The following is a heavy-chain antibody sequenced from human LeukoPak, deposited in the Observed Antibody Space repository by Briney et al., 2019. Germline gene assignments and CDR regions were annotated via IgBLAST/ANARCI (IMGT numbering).Heavy chain of an antibody. CDR3: AAVTKA. Sequence: PGRSLRLSCTVSGFIFGDHAMGWVRQVPGKGLVWVSRINSDGSNTNYADSVKGRFTISRDNAQNTLYLQMNSLRAEDTAVYYCAAVTKAWGQGTLVTVSS. V-gene: IGHV3-74*01. J-gene: IGHJ4*02. D-gene: IGHD4-17*01. CDR2: INSDGSNT. CDR1: GFIFGDHA.